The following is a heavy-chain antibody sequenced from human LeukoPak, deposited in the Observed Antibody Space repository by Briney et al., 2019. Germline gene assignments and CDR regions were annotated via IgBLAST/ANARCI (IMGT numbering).Heavy chain of an antibody. V-gene: IGHV3-21*01. CDR2: ISSSSSYI. CDR3: ARGPSYYYDSSGSH. D-gene: IGHD3-22*01. J-gene: IGHJ4*02. Sequence: GGSLRLSCAASGFTFSSYSMNWVRQAPGKGLEWVSSISSSSSYIYYADSVKGRFTISRDNARNSLYLQMNSLRAEDTAVYYCARGPSYYYDSSGSHWGQGTLVTVSS. CDR1: GFTFSSYS.